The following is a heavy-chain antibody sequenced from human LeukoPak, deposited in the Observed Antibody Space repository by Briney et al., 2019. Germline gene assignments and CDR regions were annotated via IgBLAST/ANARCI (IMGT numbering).Heavy chain of an antibody. V-gene: IGHV3-23*01. CDR1: GFXFNNYF. D-gene: IGHD2-2*01. CDR3: ARYCSGASCYLGLDY. Sequence: GGSLRLSCGASGFXFNNYFITWVRQAPGKGLEWVSTISGSAGSTYYADFVKGLFTISRDNSRNTLYLQMNSLRADDTAVYYCARYCSGASCYLGLDYWGQGTLVTVSS. J-gene: IGHJ4*02. CDR2: ISGSAGST.